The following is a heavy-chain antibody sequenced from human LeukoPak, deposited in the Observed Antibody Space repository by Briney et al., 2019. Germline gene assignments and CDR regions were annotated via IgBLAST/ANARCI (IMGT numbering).Heavy chain of an antibody. Sequence: ASVKVSRKASGYTFTSYGISWVRQAPGQGLKWMGWISAYNGNTNYAQKLQGRVTMTTDTSTSTAYMELRSLRSDDTAVYYCARDQIPLAYCGGDCSLFDYWGQGTLSPSPQ. D-gene: IGHD2-21*02. J-gene: IGHJ4*02. CDR1: GYTFTSYG. CDR3: ARDQIPLAYCGGDCSLFDY. V-gene: IGHV1-18*01. CDR2: ISAYNGNT.